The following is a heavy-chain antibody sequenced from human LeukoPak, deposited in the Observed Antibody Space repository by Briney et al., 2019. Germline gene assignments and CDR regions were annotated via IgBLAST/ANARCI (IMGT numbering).Heavy chain of an antibody. J-gene: IGHJ6*03. CDR2: ISSSSSYI. CDR3: ARAPFYGSGKPYYYYYYMDV. D-gene: IGHD3-10*01. Sequence: PGGSLRLSCAASGFTFSSYSMNWVRQAPGKGLEWVSSISSSSSYIYYADSVKGRFTISRDNAKNSLYLQMYSLRAEDTAVYYCARAPFYGSGKPYYYYYYMDVWGKGTTVTVSS. V-gene: IGHV3-21*01. CDR1: GFTFSSYS.